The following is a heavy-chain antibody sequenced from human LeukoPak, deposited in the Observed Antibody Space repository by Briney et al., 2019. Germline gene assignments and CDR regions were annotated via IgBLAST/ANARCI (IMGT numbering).Heavy chain of an antibody. Sequence: GGSLRLSCVASGFTFSSYCMHWVRQTPGKGLVWASRINYHGTAAAYADSVKGGLTISRNNPKNTLHLQMSSVSAEDTAVYCCVIGTMPVIDQLDYWGKGTLVTVSS. D-gene: IGHD2/OR15-2a*01. CDR3: VIGTMPVIDQLDY. V-gene: IGHV3-74*01. J-gene: IGHJ4*02. CDR2: INYHGTAA. CDR1: GFTFSSYC.